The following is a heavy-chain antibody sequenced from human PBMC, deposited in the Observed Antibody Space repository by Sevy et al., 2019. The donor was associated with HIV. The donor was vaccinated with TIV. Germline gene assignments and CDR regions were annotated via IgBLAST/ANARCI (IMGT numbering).Heavy chain of an antibody. CDR2: IKQDGSEK. Sequence: GGSLRLSCAASGFTFSSYWMSWVRQAPGKGLEWVANIKQDGSEKNYVDSVKGRFTISRDNTKNSLYLQMNSLRADDTAVYYCARDGVMGSYWGQGTLVTVSS. D-gene: IGHD3-16*01. CDR3: ARDGVMGSY. CDR1: GFTFSSYW. V-gene: IGHV3-7*01. J-gene: IGHJ4*02.